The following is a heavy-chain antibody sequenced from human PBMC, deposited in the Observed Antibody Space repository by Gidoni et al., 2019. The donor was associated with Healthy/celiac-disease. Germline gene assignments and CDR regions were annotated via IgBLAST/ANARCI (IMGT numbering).Heavy chain of an antibody. Sequence: QVQLQQWGAGLLKPSETLSLTCAVYGGSFSGYYWSWIRQPPGKGLEWIGEINHSGSTNYNPSLKSRVTISVDTSKNQFSLKLSSVTAADTAVYYCARGFGGFGELPPRFYAFDIWGQGTMVTVSS. CDR1: GGSFSGYY. D-gene: IGHD3-10*01. CDR2: INHSGST. V-gene: IGHV4-34*01. J-gene: IGHJ3*02. CDR3: ARGFGGFGELPPRFYAFDI.